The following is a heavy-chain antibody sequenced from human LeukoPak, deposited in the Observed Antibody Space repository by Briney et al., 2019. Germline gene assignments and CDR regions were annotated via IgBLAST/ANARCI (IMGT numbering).Heavy chain of an antibody. V-gene: IGHV3-7*04. CDR1: GFTFSSHW. D-gene: IGHD3-3*01. J-gene: IGHJ4*02. CDR3: SRGRDDFWSGRLDY. CDR2: IKQDGSEE. Sequence: GGSLRLSCAASGFTFSSHWMTWVRQAPGKGLEWVANIKQDGSEEYYVDSVKGRFTISRDNAKNSLYLQMNSLRAEDTAVYYCSRGRDDFWSGRLDYWGQGTLVTVSS.